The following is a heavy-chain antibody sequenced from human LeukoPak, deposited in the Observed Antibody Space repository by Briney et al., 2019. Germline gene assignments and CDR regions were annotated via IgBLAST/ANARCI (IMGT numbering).Heavy chain of an antibody. V-gene: IGHV4-59*01. D-gene: IGHD3-22*01. CDR1: GGSIGSYY. J-gene: IGHJ3*02. CDR2: IYDSGST. Sequence: SETLSLTCTVSGGSIGSYYWSWIRPPPGNGLEWIGYIYDSGSTNYNPSLKSRVTISVDTSKNQFSLKLSSVAAADTAVYYCACLTTADAFDIWGQGTMVTVSS. CDR3: ACLTTADAFDI.